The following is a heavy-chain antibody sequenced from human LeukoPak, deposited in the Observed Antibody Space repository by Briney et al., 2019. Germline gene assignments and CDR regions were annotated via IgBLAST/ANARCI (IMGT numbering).Heavy chain of an antibody. V-gene: IGHV4-31*02. CDR3: VREGDVWTEPPG. Sequence: SETLSLTCSVSGGSVSRGGYYWTWIRQHPEKGLEWIGNIHYSGRTQYNPSLKSRASLSVDTYKNQFCLRVTSVTVADTAVYYRVREGDVWTEPPGWGQGILVTVSS. J-gene: IGHJ1*01. CDR2: IHYSGRT. D-gene: IGHD3/OR15-3a*01. CDR1: GGSVSRGGYY.